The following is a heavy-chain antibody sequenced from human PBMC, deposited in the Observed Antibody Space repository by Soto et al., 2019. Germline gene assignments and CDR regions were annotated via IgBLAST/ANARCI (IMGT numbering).Heavy chain of an antibody. CDR1: GFSFRSYW. Sequence: VQLVESGGGLVQPGGSLTLSCEGSGFSFRSYWLHWVRQVPGKGLVWVSRINHDGNVTNYADSVKGRFTISRDNSQTTLLLRMSGLSAEDTAVYYCAREHWGFSGTCYDSWGQGTVVPVSS. D-gene: IGHD7-27*01. V-gene: IGHV3-74*01. CDR2: INHDGNVT. CDR3: AREHWGFSGTCYDS. J-gene: IGHJ5*01.